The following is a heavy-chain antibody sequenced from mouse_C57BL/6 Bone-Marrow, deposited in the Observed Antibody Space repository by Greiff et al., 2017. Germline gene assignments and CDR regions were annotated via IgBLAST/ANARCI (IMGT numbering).Heavy chain of an antibody. D-gene: IGHD2-1*01. J-gene: IGHJ3*01. V-gene: IGHV1-19*01. CDR2: INPYNGGT. CDR1: GYTFTDYY. Sequence: EVQLQQSGPVLVKPGASVTMSCKASGYTFTDYYMNWVKQSHGKSLEWIGVINPYNGGTSYNQKFKGKATLTVDKSSSTAYMELNSLTSEDSAVYYCARLPPIYYGNFAWFAYWGQGTLVTVSA. CDR3: ARLPPIYYGNFAWFAY.